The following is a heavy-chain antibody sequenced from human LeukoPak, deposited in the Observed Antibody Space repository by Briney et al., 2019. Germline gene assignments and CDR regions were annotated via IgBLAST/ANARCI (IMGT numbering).Heavy chain of an antibody. V-gene: IGHV2-5*02. J-gene: IGHJ3*02. CDR1: GFSLSTSGVG. CDR3: ARKNYGDYGVGAFDI. D-gene: IGHD4-17*01. Sequence: SGPTLVKPTQTLTLTCTFSGFSLSTSGVGVGWIRQPPGKALEWLALIYWDDDKRYSPSLKSRLTITKDTSKNQVVLTMTNMDPVDTATYHCARKNYGDYGVGAFDIWGQGTMVTVSS. CDR2: IYWDDDK.